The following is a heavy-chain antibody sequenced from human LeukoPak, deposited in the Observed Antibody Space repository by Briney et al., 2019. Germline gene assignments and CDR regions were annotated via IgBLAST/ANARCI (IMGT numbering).Heavy chain of an antibody. CDR3: ARVSGTTYYYYYMDV. CDR2: IYYSGST. CDR1: GGSISSYY. Sequence: SETLSLTCTVSGGSISSYYWSWIRQPPGKGLEWIGYIYYSGSTNYNPSLKSRVTISVDTSKNQFSLKLSSVTAADTAVYYCARVSGTTYYYYYMDVWGKGTTVTVSS. J-gene: IGHJ6*03. D-gene: IGHD1-7*01. V-gene: IGHV4-59*01.